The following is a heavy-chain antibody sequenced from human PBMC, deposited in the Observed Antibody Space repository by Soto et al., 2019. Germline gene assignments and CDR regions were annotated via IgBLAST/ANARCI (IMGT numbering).Heavy chain of an antibody. CDR3: ARARLLNYYYYGMDV. CDR1: GGTFSSYA. V-gene: IGHV1-69*13. J-gene: IGHJ6*02. D-gene: IGHD3-22*01. CDR2: IIPIFGTA. Sequence: ASVKVSCKASGGTFSSYAISWVRQAPGQGLEWMGGIIPIFGTANYAQKFQGRVTITADESTSTAYMELSSLRSEDTAVYYCARARLLNYYYYGMDVWGQGTTVTVSS.